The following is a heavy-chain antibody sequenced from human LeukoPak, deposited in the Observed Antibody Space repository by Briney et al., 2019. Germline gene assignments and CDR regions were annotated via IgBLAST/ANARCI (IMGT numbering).Heavy chain of an antibody. CDR3: AKTRLRFPDY. CDR1: GFTFSSYA. CDR2: ISGSGGST. V-gene: IGHV3-23*01. J-gene: IGHJ4*02. Sequence: GASLRLSCAASGFTFSSYAMSWVRQAPGKGLEWVSAISGSGGSTYYADPVKGRFTISRDNSKNTLYLQMNSLRAEDTAVYYCAKTRLRFPDYWGQGTLVTVSS. D-gene: IGHD4-17*01.